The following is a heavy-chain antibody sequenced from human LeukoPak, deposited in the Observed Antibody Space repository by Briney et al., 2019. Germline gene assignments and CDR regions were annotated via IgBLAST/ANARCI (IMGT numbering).Heavy chain of an antibody. J-gene: IGHJ4*02. CDR1: GYNFISYY. CDR3: ARDREGIGYSSSSGLDY. D-gene: IGHD6-6*01. Sequence: GASVKVSCKASGYNFISYYMHWVRQAPGQGLEWMGIINPSGGSTSYAQKFQGRVTMTRDMSTSTVYMELSSLRSEDTAVYYCARDREGIGYSSSSGLDYWGQGTLVTVSS. CDR2: INPSGGST. V-gene: IGHV1-46*01.